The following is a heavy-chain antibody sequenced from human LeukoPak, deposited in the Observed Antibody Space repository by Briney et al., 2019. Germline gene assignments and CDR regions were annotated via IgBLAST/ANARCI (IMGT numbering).Heavy chain of an antibody. J-gene: IGHJ4*02. CDR3: ARLRYYDSSGYSYFDY. V-gene: IGHV4-4*02. D-gene: IGHD3-22*01. Sequence: SGTLSLTCAVSGGSISSSNWWSWVRQPPGKGLEWIGEIYHSGSTNYNPSLKSRVTISVDKSKNQFSLKLSSVTAADTAVYYCARLRYYDSSGYSYFDYWGQGTLVTVSS. CDR2: IYHSGST. CDR1: GGSISSSNW.